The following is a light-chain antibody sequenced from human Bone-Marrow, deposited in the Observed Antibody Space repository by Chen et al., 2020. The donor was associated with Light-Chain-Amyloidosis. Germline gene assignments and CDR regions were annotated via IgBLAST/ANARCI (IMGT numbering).Light chain of an antibody. CDR1: QSISSNY. CDR2: GAS. CDR3: QQYGNSPTVT. V-gene: IGKV3-20*01. J-gene: IGKJ4*01. Sequence: IVLTQSPGTLSLSQGERATLSCRAIQSISSNYLAWYQQKPGQAPRLLIYGASTRATGIPDRFSGSGSGTDFTLTISRLEPEDFAVYYCQQYGNSPTVTFGGGTKVEIK.